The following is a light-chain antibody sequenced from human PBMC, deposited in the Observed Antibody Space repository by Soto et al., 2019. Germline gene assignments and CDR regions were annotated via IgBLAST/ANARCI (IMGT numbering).Light chain of an antibody. J-gene: IGKJ5*01. CDR1: QSVSSN. V-gene: IGKV3-20*01. CDR3: QQYGSSHT. CDR2: GAS. Sequence: EIVLTQSPATLSLSPGERATLSCRASQSVSSNLAWYQQKPGQAPRLLIYGASTRATGIPARFSGSGSGTDFTFTISRLEPEDFAVYYCQQYGSSHTFGQGTRLEIK.